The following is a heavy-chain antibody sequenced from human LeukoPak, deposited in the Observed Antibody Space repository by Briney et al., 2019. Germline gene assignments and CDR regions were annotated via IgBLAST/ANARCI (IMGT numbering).Heavy chain of an antibody. J-gene: IGHJ5*02. CDR2: ISDSSGTI. Sequence: PGGSLRLSCAASGFTFNTYVMSWVRQAPGKGLEWVSSISDSSGTIYYADSVKGRFAISRDNSKNTLYLQMNSLRAEDTAVYYCAKSGSYASAWYAGDRFDPWGQGTLVTVSS. V-gene: IGHV3-23*01. CDR1: GFTFNTYV. D-gene: IGHD6-19*01. CDR3: AKSGSYASAWYAGDRFDP.